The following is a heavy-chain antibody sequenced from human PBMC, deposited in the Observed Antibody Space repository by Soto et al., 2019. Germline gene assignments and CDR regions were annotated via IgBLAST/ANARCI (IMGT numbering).Heavy chain of an antibody. CDR2: ISSYGGST. CDR1: GYTFTSYY. CDR3: AITVTTVPNNWFDP. D-gene: IGHD4-17*01. V-gene: IGHV1-46*01. J-gene: IGHJ5*02. Sequence: ASVKVSCKASGYTFTSYYMHWVRQAPGQGLEWMGRISSYGGSTSYAQKLQGRVTMTTDTSTSTAYMELRSLRSDDTAVYYCAITVTTVPNNWFDPWGQGTLVTVSS.